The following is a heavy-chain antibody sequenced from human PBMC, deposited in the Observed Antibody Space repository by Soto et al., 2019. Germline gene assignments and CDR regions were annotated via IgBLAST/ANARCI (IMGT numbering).Heavy chain of an antibody. CDR3: ARAHYCSSITCYLDP. Sequence: SETLSLTCTVAGGSINGVDCYWSWVRQHPGKGLEWIGYIYYSGSTYYNPSLKSRLTISVDTSKNQFSLNLSSVTAADTAVYYCARAHYCSSITCYLDPWGQGALVTVSS. D-gene: IGHD2-2*01. CDR1: GGSINGVDCY. V-gene: IGHV4-31*03. J-gene: IGHJ5*02. CDR2: IYYSGST.